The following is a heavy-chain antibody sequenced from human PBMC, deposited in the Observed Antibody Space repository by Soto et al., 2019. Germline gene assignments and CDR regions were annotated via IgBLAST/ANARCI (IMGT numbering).Heavy chain of an antibody. J-gene: IGHJ6*02. V-gene: IGHV4-61*01. CDR2: IYYSGST. Sequence: LSLTCTVSGGSVSSGSYYWSWIRQPPGKGLEWIGYIYYSGSTNYNPSLKSRVTISVDTSKNQFSLKLSSVTAADTAVYYCARDVLLGSIQARYYYYYGMDVWGQGTTVTVSS. CDR3: ARDVLLGSIQARYYYYYGMDV. CDR1: GGSVSSGSYY. D-gene: IGHD6-13*01.